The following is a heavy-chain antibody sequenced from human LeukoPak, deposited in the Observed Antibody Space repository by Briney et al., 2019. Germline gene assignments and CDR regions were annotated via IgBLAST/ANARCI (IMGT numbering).Heavy chain of an antibody. Sequence: PGGSLRLSCATSAFTFRTYGMHWVRQAPDKGLEWVAFIRYDGSNKYYADSVKGRFTISRDNSKNTLYLQMNSLRAEDTAVYYCAKENWSTVTSPGRTSFDYWGQGTLVTVSP. D-gene: IGHD4-17*01. J-gene: IGHJ4*02. CDR1: AFTFRTYG. CDR3: AKENWSTVTSPGRTSFDY. V-gene: IGHV3-30*02. CDR2: IRYDGSNK.